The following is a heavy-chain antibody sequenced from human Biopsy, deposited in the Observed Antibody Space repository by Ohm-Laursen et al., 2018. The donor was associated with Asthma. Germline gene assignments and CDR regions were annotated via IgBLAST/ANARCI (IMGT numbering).Heavy chain of an antibody. J-gene: IGHJ3*01. CDR3: ARKYYDFLTGQVKDVFGV. D-gene: IGHD3-9*01. CDR2: VNTGNGDT. V-gene: IGHV1-3*04. Sequence: GASVKVSCNASGYNFISFAIHWVRQAPGQRLEWMGWVNTGNGDTKYSQKFQGRVTITRDTSASTAYMELRSLRSEDTATYYCARKYYDFLTGQVKDVFGVWGQGTMVTVSS. CDR1: GYNFISFA.